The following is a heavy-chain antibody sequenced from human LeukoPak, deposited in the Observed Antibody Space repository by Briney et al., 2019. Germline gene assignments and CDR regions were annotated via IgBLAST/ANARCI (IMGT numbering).Heavy chain of an antibody. D-gene: IGHD3-10*01. J-gene: IGHJ4*02. V-gene: IGHV3-66*01. CDR2: IYSGAGT. CDR1: GFTVSSNY. CDR3: AREFGPYFDY. Sequence: GDLRLSCAASGFTVSSNYMSWVRQAPGKGLEWVSVIYSGAGTYYADSVKGRFTISRDNSKNTLYLQMNSLRAEDTAVYYCAREFGPYFDYWGQGTLVTVSS.